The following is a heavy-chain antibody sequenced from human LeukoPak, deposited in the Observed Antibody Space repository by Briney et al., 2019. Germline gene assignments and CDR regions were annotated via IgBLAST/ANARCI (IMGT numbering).Heavy chain of an antibody. J-gene: IGHJ4*02. D-gene: IGHD6-19*01. CDR2: IYYSGST. CDR1: GGSISSSSYY. V-gene: IGHV4-39*01. CDR3: ARQKGYSSGWYFDY. Sequence: SETQSLTCTVSGGSISSSSYYWGWIRQPPGKGLEWIGSIYYSGSTYYNPSLKSRVTISVDTSKNQFSLKLSSVTAADTAVYYCARQKGYSSGWYFDYWGQGTLVTVSS.